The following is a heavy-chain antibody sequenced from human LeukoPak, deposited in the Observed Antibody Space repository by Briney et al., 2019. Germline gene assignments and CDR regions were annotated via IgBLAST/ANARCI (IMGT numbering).Heavy chain of an antibody. CDR1: GFTFSSYW. Sequence: GGSLRLSCAASGFTFSSYWMSWVRQAPGKGLEWVANIKQDGSEKYYVDSVKGRFTISRDNAKNTLYLQMNSLRAEDTAVYYCAREGFSYADAFDIWGQGTMVTVSS. CDR3: AREGFSYADAFDI. J-gene: IGHJ3*02. V-gene: IGHV3-7*01. D-gene: IGHD3-16*01. CDR2: IKQDGSEK.